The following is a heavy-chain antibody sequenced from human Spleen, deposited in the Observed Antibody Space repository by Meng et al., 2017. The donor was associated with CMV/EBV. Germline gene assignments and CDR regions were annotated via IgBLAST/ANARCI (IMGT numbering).Heavy chain of an antibody. CDR1: GGTFSSYA. Sequence: ASVKVSCKASGGTFSSYAISWVRQAPGQGLEWMGGIIPNSGGTNYAQKFQGRVIMTRDTSVSTAYMELSGLRSDDTAVYYCARGNSPDYWGQGTLVTVSS. CDR2: IIPNSGGT. J-gene: IGHJ4*02. D-gene: IGHD2/OR15-2a*01. CDR3: ARGNSPDY. V-gene: IGHV1-2*02.